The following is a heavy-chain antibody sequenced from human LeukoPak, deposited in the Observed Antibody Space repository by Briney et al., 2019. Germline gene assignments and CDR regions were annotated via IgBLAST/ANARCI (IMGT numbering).Heavy chain of an antibody. CDR1: GFTFSDYY. V-gene: IGHV3-11*04. CDR2: ISSITPTI. CDR3: ARMNYVSTGWGAPFDN. Sequence: GGSLRLSCAASGFTFSDYYMSWIRQAPGKGLEWVSYISSITPTIYYADSVKGRFTISRDNAKNLLFLQMNSLRAEDTAVYYCARMNYVSTGWGAPFDNWGQGTLVTVSS. J-gene: IGHJ4*02. D-gene: IGHD1-7*01.